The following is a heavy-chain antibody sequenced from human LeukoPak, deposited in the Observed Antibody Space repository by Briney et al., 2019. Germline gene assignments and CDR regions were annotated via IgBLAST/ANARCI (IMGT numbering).Heavy chain of an antibody. CDR3: AKDQAFVVVVAAANWYFDL. V-gene: IGHV3-23*01. D-gene: IGHD2-15*01. CDR1: GFTFSNYA. J-gene: IGHJ2*01. CDR2: ITGSGLRT. Sequence: PGGSLRLSCAASGFTFSNYAMHWVRQAPGKGLEWVSGITGSGLRTYYGDSVKGRFTIYRDNSKNTLCLQMNSLRAEDTAVYYCAKDQAFVVVVAAANWYFDLWGRGTLVTVSS.